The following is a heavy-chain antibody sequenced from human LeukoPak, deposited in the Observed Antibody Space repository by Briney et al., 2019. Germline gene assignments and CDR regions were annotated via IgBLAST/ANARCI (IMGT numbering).Heavy chain of an antibody. CDR2: IYSGGST. D-gene: IGHD6-19*01. CDR3: ARGPSPAQEQWPGDAFDI. J-gene: IGHJ3*02. CDR1: GFTVSSNY. V-gene: IGHV3-53*01. Sequence: PGGSLRLSCAASGFTVSSNYMSWVRQAPGKGLEWVSVIYSGGSTYCADSVKGRFTISRDNSKNTLYLQMNSLRAEDTAVYYCARGPSPAQEQWPGDAFDIWGQGTMVTVSS.